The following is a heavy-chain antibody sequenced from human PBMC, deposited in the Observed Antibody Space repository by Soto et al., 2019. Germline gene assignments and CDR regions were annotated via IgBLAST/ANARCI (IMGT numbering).Heavy chain of an antibody. V-gene: IGHV4-59*08. D-gene: IGHD5-12*01. J-gene: IGHJ6*02. CDR3: ARHVDIGQRGMDV. CDR1: GGSIGSYY. CDR2: IYYGST. Sequence: PSETLSLTCTVSGGSIGSYYWSWIRQPPGKGLEWIGYIYYGSTKFNPSLNSRVAISIDTSKNQFSLRVSSVTAADTAQYYCARHVDIGQRGMDVWGQGTTVT.